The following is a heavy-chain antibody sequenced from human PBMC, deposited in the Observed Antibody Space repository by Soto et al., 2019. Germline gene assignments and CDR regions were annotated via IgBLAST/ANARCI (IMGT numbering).Heavy chain of an antibody. CDR3: ARDPQYSSSEIYYYYYMDV. V-gene: IGHV1-69*04. D-gene: IGHD6-6*01. CDR1: GGTFSSYT. CDR2: IIPILGIA. J-gene: IGHJ6*03. Sequence: ASVKVSCKASGGTFSSYTISWVRQAPGQGLEWMGRIIPILGIANYAQKFQGRVTITADKSTGTAYMELSSLRSEDTAVYYCARDPQYSSSEIYYYYYMDVWGKGTTVTVSS.